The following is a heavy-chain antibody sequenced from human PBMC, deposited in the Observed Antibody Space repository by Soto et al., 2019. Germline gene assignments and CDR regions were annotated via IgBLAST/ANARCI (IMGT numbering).Heavy chain of an antibody. V-gene: IGHV4-34*01. Sequence: QVQLQQWGAGLLKPSETLSLTCAVYGGSFSGYYWSWIRQPPGKGLEWIGEINHSGSTNYNPSLKSRVTISVDTSKNQFSLKLSSVTAADTAVYYCARPRGYSRSSSAFPNWFDPWGQGTLVTVSS. CDR2: INHSGST. J-gene: IGHJ5*02. D-gene: IGHD6-6*01. CDR3: ARPRGYSRSSSAFPNWFDP. CDR1: GGSFSGYY.